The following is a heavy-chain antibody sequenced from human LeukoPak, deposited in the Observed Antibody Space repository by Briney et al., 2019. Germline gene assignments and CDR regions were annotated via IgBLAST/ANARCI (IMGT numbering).Heavy chain of an antibody. J-gene: IGHJ4*02. V-gene: IGHV3-30*02. CDR2: IRYDGSNK. CDR3: AKARGGQLVPFDY. D-gene: IGHD6-6*01. CDR1: GFTFSSSG. Sequence: PGGSLRLSCAASGFTFSSSGMHWVRQAPGKGLEWVAFIRYDGSNKYYGDSVKGRFTISRDNSKKTLDLQMNSLRAEDTAVYYCAKARGGQLVPFDYWGQGTLVTVSS.